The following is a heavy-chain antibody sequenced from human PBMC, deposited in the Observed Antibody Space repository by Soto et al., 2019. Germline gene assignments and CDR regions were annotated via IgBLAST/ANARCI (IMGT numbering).Heavy chain of an antibody. V-gene: IGHV1-18*04. Sequence: ASVKVSCKASGYTFANYGISWVRQAPGQGLEWMGWISANSGDTNYAQKVQGRVTMTTDTSTRTAYMELRSLKASDTAMYYCARLSHVYGDYAGAFDIWGQGTMVTVSS. J-gene: IGHJ3*02. CDR2: ISANSGDT. CDR1: GYTFANYG. D-gene: IGHD4-17*01. CDR3: ARLSHVYGDYAGAFDI.